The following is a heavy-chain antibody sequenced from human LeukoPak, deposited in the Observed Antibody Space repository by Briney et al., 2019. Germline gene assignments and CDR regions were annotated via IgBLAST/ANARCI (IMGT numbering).Heavy chain of an antibody. J-gene: IGHJ4*02. CDR1: GFTFSSHS. CDR2: ISSSSSYI. CDR3: ASTITMIVRL. V-gene: IGHV3-21*01. D-gene: IGHD3-22*01. Sequence: GGSLRLSCAASGFTFSSHSMNWVRQAPGKGLEWVSSISSSSSYIYYADSVKGRFTISRDNAKNSLYLQMNSLRAEDTAVYYCASTITMIVRLWGQGTLVTVSS.